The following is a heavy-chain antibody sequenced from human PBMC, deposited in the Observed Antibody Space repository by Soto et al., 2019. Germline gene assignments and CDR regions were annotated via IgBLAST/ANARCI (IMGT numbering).Heavy chain of an antibody. CDR2: FDPEDGET. J-gene: IGHJ4*02. CDR3: AALTGYKQNFDY. D-gene: IGHD1-20*01. Sequence: ASVKVSCKVSGYTLTELSMHWVRQAPGKGLEWMGGFDPEDGETIYAQKFQGRVTMTEDTSTDTAYMELSSLRSEDTAVYYCAALTGYKQNFDYWGQGTLVTVSS. V-gene: IGHV1-24*01. CDR1: GYTLTELS.